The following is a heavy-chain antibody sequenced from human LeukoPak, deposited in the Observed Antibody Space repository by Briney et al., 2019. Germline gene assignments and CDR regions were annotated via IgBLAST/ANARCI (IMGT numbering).Heavy chain of an antibody. CDR1: GYSFTSYW. J-gene: IGHJ4*02. Sequence: GESLEISCKGSGYSFTSYWIGWVRQMPGKGLEWMGIIYPGDSDTRYSPSFQGQVTISADKSISTAYLQWSSLKASDTAMYYCARRSSAAAGTQAYDYWGQGTLVTVSS. D-gene: IGHD6-13*01. CDR3: ARRSSAAAGTQAYDY. V-gene: IGHV5-51*01. CDR2: IYPGDSDT.